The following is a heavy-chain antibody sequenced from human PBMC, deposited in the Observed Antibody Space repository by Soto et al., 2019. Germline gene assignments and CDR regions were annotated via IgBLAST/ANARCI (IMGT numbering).Heavy chain of an antibody. J-gene: IGHJ4*02. V-gene: IGHV3-30*18. Sequence: GGSLRLSCAASGFTFSSYGMHWVRQAPGKGLEWVAVISYVGSNKYYADSVKGRFTISRDNSKNTLYLQMNSLRAEDTAVYYCAKGEARYCYGSGSVLGYWGQGTLVTVSS. CDR2: ISYVGSNK. D-gene: IGHD3-10*01. CDR3: AKGEARYCYGSGSVLGY. CDR1: GFTFSSYG.